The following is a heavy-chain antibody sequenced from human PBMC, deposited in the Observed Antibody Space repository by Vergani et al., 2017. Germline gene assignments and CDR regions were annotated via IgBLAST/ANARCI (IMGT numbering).Heavy chain of an antibody. Sequence: VQLVQSGTEVKKPGASVKIACKTSGYTFTNHHLHWVRQAPGQGLEWMGIITPGGSTDYGPKFQGRATMTRDTSTRTVYMDLTGLRSDDTAMYYCAREQIAAAGTDYYYGMDVWGQGTTVTVSS. D-gene: IGHD6-13*01. CDR1: GYTFTNHH. V-gene: IGHV1-46*03. CDR2: ITPGGST. CDR3: AREQIAAAGTDYYYGMDV. J-gene: IGHJ6*02.